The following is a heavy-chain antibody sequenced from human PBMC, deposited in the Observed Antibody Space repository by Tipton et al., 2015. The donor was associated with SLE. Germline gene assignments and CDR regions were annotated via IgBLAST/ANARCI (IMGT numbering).Heavy chain of an antibody. CDR1: GYTFTTYG. Sequence: QLVQSGAEVKKPGASVKVSCKASGYTFTTYGISWVRQAPGQGLEWMGWISTHNGDTNYAQKFQGRVTMTTDTSTSTAYMELRSLRSDDSAVYYCAREWCSRTGCYTRYHYFDYWGQGTLVIVSS. D-gene: IGHD2-2*02. V-gene: IGHV1-18*01. J-gene: IGHJ4*02. CDR2: ISTHNGDT. CDR3: AREWCSRTGCYTRYHYFDY.